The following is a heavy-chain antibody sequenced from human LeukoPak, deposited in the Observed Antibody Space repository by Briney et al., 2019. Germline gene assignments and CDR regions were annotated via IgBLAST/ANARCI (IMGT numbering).Heavy chain of an antibody. CDR2: MNPNSGNT. V-gene: IGHV1-8*01. J-gene: IGHJ4*02. CDR1: GYTFTSYD. D-gene: IGHD1-26*01. CDR3: ARAYYSGSYWTSSSQQLDY. Sequence: ASVKVSCKASGYTFTSYDINWVRQATGQGLEWMGWMNPNSGNTGYAQKFQGRVTMTRNTSISTAYMELSSLRSEDTAVYYCARAYYSGSYWTSSSQQLDYWGQGTTVTVSS.